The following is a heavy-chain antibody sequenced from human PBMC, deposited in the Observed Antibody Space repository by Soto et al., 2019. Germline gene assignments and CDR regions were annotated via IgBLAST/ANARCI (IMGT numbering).Heavy chain of an antibody. CDR1: GFTFSDYY. V-gene: IGHV3-11*06. Sequence: GGSLRLSCAASGFTFSDYYMSWIRQAPGKGLEWVSYISSSSSYTNYADSVKGRFTISRDNAKNSLYLQTNSLRAEDTAVYYCASLSGFDAFDIWGQGTMVTVSS. D-gene: IGHD3-9*01. CDR3: ASLSGFDAFDI. J-gene: IGHJ3*02. CDR2: ISSSSSYT.